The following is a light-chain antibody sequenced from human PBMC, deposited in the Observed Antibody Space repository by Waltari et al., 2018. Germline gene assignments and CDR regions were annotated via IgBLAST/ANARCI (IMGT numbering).Light chain of an antibody. V-gene: IGKV3-20*01. J-gene: IGKJ1*01. Sequence: EIVLTQSPGTLSFSPGERATRSCRASQSVSRALRTLAWYQQKPGQAPRLLIYDASTRATGIPDRFSGSGSGTDFTLTISRLEPDDFAVYYCQRYGTLPATFGQGTKVEIK. CDR3: QRYGTLPAT. CDR2: DAS. CDR1: QSVSRALRT.